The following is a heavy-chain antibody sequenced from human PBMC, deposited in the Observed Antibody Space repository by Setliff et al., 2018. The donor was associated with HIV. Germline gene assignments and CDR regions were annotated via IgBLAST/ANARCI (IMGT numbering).Heavy chain of an antibody. CDR2: ISSNGLST. CDR3: ARDAEVGTTYFDY. D-gene: IGHD1-26*01. CDR1: GFTSSAYA. V-gene: IGHV3-64*02. J-gene: IGHJ4*02. Sequence: GGSLRLSCAASGFTSSAYAMHWVRQAPGKGLEYVSAISSNGLSTYYADSVKGRFTISRDNSKSTLYLQMGSLRAEDMAVYYCARDAEVGTTYFDYWGQGTLVTVSS.